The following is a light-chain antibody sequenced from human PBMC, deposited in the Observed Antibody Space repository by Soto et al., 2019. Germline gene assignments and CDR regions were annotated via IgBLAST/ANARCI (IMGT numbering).Light chain of an antibody. CDR1: SSDIGGYNY. Sequence: QSALTQPPSASWSPGQSVTISCTGTSSDIGGYNYVSWYQQHPGKAPKLMIYEVSKRPSGVPDRFSGSKSGNTASLTVSGLQAEDEADYYCSSYAGSNWWVFGTGTKVTVL. CDR3: SSYAGSNWWV. J-gene: IGLJ1*01. V-gene: IGLV2-8*01. CDR2: EVS.